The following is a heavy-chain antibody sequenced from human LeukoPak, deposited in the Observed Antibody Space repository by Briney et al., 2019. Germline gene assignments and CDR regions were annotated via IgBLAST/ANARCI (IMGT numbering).Heavy chain of an antibody. Sequence: PGGSLRLSCAASGFTFSRYGMHWVRQAPDKGLEWVAVISYDGSNKYYADSVKGRFTISRDNSKNTLYLQMNSLRAEDTAVYYCATAPPDAPRKYYFDYWGQGTLVTVSS. CDR2: ISYDGSNK. CDR3: ATAPPDAPRKYYFDY. J-gene: IGHJ4*02. D-gene: IGHD2-8*01. CDR1: GFTFSRYG. V-gene: IGHV3-30*03.